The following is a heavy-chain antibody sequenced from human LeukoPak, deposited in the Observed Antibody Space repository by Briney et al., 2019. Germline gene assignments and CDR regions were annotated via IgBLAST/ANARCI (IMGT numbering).Heavy chain of an antibody. J-gene: IGHJ4*02. V-gene: IGHV3-48*04. D-gene: IGHD5-18*01. CDR1: GFTFSSYA. CDR3: ARDLWGYSYGPSFDY. CDR2: ISSSSSTI. Sequence: GGSLRLSCAASGFTFSSYAMSWVRQAPGKGLEWVSYISSSSSTIYYADSVKGRFTISRDNAKNSLYLQMNSLRAEDTAVYYCARDLWGYSYGPSFDYWGQGTLVTVSS.